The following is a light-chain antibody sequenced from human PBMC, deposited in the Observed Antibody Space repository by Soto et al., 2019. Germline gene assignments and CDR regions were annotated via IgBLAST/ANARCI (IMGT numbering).Light chain of an antibody. CDR2: AAS. CDR1: QSIVTY. CDR3: QQSYSTPPWT. J-gene: IGKJ1*01. V-gene: IGKV1-39*01. Sequence: DLQRTQAPSSLAASVLDRVTITCRASQSIVTYLNWYLQKPGKAPKLLIYAASNLQSGVPSRFSGSGSGTDFTHTISRLQPEDFATYFCQQSYSTPPWTFGQGTKVDIK.